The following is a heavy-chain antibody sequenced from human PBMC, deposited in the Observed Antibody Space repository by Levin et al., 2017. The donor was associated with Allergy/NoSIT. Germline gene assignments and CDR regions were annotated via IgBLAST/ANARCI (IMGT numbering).Heavy chain of an antibody. CDR3: ARSSYYYGSGRGYFQH. CDR1: GYSFTSYW. D-gene: IGHD3-10*01. Sequence: GESLKISCKGSGYSFTSYWIGWVRQMPGKGLEWMGIIYPGDSDTRYSPSFQGQVTISADKSISTAYLQWSSLKASDTAMYYCARSSYYYGSGRGYFQHWGQGTLVTVSS. CDR2: IYPGDSDT. V-gene: IGHV5-51*01. J-gene: IGHJ1*01.